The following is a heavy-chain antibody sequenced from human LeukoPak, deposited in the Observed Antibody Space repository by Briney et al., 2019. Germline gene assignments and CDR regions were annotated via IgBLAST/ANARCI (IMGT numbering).Heavy chain of an antibody. CDR3: ARPYYYDSRIDP. CDR2: IYHSGST. V-gene: IGHV4-30-2*01. Sequence: SETLSLTCAVSGGSISSGGYSWSWIRQPPGKGLEWIGYIYHSGSTYYNSSLKSRVTISVDRSKNQFSLKLSSVTAADTAVYYCARPYYYDSRIDPWGQGTLVTVSS. CDR1: GGSISSGGYS. J-gene: IGHJ5*02. D-gene: IGHD3-22*01.